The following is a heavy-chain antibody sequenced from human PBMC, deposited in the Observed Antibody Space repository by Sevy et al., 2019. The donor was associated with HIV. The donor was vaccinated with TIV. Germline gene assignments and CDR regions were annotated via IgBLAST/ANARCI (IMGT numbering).Heavy chain of an antibody. Sequence: GGSLRLSCATSGIKFTSYTMTWVRQAPGKGPEWVSSIDSSGGKTYYADSVKGRFTISRDNSKNTLYLQMQDLTVEDTAVYYCVKTWFDPWGQGTLVTFSS. CDR1: GIKFTSYT. CDR2: IDSSGGKT. J-gene: IGHJ5*02. V-gene: IGHV3-23*01. CDR3: VKTWFDP.